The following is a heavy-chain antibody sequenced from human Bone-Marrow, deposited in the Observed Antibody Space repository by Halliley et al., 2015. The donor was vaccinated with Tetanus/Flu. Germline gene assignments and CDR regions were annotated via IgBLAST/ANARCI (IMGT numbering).Heavy chain of an antibody. D-gene: IGHD4-17*01. CDR2: INPSGGTT. Sequence: INPSGGTTSYAQNFQGRVPMTRDTSTSTVYMELSSLRSKDTAVYYCARAYGYGDYQTTFDYWGQGTLVTVSS. J-gene: IGHJ4*02. CDR3: ARAYGYGDYQTTFDY. V-gene: IGHV1-46*01.